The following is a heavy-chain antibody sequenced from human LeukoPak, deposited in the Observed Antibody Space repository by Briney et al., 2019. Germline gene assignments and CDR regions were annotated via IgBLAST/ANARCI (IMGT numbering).Heavy chain of an antibody. Sequence: SETLSLTCTVSGGSISTSNYYWGWIRQPPGKGLEWIGYIYYSGSTNYNPSLKSRVTISVDTSKNQFSLKLSSVTAADTAVYYCARAAAQYSSSWYIDYWGQGTLVTVSS. J-gene: IGHJ4*02. CDR1: GGSISTSNYY. CDR2: IYYSGST. D-gene: IGHD6-13*01. V-gene: IGHV4-61*05. CDR3: ARAAAQYSSSWYIDY.